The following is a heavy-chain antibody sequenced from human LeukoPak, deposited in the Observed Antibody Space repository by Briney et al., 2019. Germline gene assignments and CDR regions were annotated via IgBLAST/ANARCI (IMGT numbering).Heavy chain of an antibody. CDR3: AKDLSESSGRYANAEYFQH. V-gene: IGHV3-23*01. D-gene: IGHD6-19*01. J-gene: IGHJ1*01. Sequence: GGSLRLSCAASGFTFSSYAMSWVRQAPGKGLEWVSAISGSGGSTYYADSVKGRFTISRDNSKNTLYLQMNSLRAEDTAVYYCAKDLSESSGRYANAEYFQHWGQGTLVTVSS. CDR1: GFTFSSYA. CDR2: ISGSGGST.